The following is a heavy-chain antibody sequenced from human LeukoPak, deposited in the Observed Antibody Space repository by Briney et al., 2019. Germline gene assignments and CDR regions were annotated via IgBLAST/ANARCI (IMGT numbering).Heavy chain of an antibody. CDR1: GYSFTSYT. V-gene: IGHV1-18*01. CDR2: ITTYNGNT. Sequence: ASVKVSCKASGYSFTSYTINWVRQAPGQGLEWMGWITTYNGNTNYAQKFQGRVTMTTDTSTSTAYMDLRRLRSDDTAVYYCAREYSSGWYYFDYWGQGTLVTVSS. J-gene: IGHJ4*02. D-gene: IGHD6-19*01. CDR3: AREYSSGWYYFDY.